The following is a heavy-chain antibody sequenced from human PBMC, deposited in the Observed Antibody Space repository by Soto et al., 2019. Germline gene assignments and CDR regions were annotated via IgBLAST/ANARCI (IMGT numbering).Heavy chain of an antibody. Sequence: GESLKISCKGSGYNFAGYWIAWVRQMPGKGLELMGIIYPSDSDTRYRPSFQGQVTISADKSISSAYLQWSSLRASETAMYYCERGGVSTRTFDYWGQGTPLTVSS. V-gene: IGHV5-51*01. J-gene: IGHJ4*02. CDR3: ERGGVSTRTFDY. CDR2: IYPSDSDT. CDR1: GYNFAGYW. D-gene: IGHD3-3*01.